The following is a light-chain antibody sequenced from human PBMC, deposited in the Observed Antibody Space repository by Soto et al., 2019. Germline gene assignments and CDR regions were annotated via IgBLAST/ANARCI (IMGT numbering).Light chain of an antibody. J-gene: IGKJ5*01. V-gene: IGKV3-20*01. CDR2: DSS. CDR1: QSLSSNF. CDR3: QQYGSSPT. Sequence: PGERATLSCRASQSLSSNFLAWYQQKPGQPPGLLIYDSSTRATGFPDRFSGSGSGTDFTLTISRPEPEDFAVYYCQQYGSSPTFGQGTRL.